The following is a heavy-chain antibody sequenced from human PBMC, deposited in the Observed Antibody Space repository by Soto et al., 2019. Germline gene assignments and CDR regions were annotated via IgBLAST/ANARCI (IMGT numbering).Heavy chain of an antibody. D-gene: IGHD3-10*01. CDR2: IYHSGST. Sequence: PSETLSLTCAVSGGSISSSNWWSWVRQPPGKGLEWIGEIYHSGSTNYNPSLKSRVTISVDKSKNQFSLKLSSVTAADTAVYYCASIVRFTMVRGVQNWFDPWGQGTLVTVSS. CDR1: GGSISSSNW. V-gene: IGHV4-4*02. J-gene: IGHJ5*02. CDR3: ASIVRFTMVRGVQNWFDP.